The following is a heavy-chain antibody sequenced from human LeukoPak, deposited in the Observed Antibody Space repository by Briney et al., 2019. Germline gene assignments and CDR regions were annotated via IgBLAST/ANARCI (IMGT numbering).Heavy chain of an antibody. V-gene: IGHV4-59*01. CDR2: IYYSGST. J-gene: IGHJ6*03. Sequence: SETLSLTCTVSGGSISSYYRSWIRQPPGKGLEWIGYIYYSGSTNYNPSLKSRVTISVDTSKNQFSLKLSSVTAADTAVYYCARGGSWPFYYYYMDVWGKGTTVTISS. D-gene: IGHD6-13*01. CDR3: ARGGSWPFYYYYMDV. CDR1: GGSISSYY.